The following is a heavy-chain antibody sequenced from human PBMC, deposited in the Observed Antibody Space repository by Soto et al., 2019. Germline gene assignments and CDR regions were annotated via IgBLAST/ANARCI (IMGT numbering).Heavy chain of an antibody. CDR1: GGSISSYY. V-gene: IGHV4-59*08. J-gene: IGHJ4*02. D-gene: IGHD4-17*01. Sequence: SETLSLTCTVSGGSISSYYWSWIRQPPGKGLEWIGYIYYSGSTNYNPSLKSRVTISVDTSKNQFSLKLSSVTAADTAVYYCASVIGDYGDYYFDYWGQGTLVTVSS. CDR2: IYYSGST. CDR3: ASVIGDYGDYYFDY.